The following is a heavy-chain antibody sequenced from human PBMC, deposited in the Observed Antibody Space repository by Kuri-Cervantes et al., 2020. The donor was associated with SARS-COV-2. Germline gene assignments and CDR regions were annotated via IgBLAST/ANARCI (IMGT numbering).Heavy chain of an antibody. CDR3: AKSRGIVAQDYFDY. V-gene: IGHV3-30*02. CDR2: IRYDGSNK. D-gene: IGHD6-13*01. CDR1: GFTFSSYG. Sequence: GESLKISCAASGFTFSSYGMHWVRQAPGKGLEWVAFIRYDGSNKYYADSVKGRFTISRDNSKNTLYLQMNSLRAEDTAVYYCAKSRGIVAQDYFDYWGQGTLVTVSS. J-gene: IGHJ4*02.